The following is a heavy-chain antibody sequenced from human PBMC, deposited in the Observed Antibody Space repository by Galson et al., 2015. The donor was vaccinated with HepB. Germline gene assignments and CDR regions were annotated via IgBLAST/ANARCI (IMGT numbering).Heavy chain of an antibody. CDR2: ISYDEKNK. CDR1: GFTFSTYG. Sequence: SLRLSCAASGFTFSTYGMHWVRQAPGKGLEWVAVISYDEKNKHYADSVKGRFTISRDTSKNTLYVQMSSLRGEDTAVYYCAKDLGGGYRYGYGFDHWGQGTLVTVSS. D-gene: IGHD5-18*01. V-gene: IGHV3-30*18. CDR3: AKDLGGGYRYGYGFDH. J-gene: IGHJ4*02.